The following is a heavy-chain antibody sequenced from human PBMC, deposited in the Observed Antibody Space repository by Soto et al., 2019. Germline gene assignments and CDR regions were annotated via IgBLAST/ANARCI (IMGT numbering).Heavy chain of an antibody. Sequence: EVQLVESGGGLVKPGGSLRLSCAASGFTFSRYSMNWVRQAPGKGLEWVASISSSSSYIYYADSVKGRFTISRDNAKNSLYLQMNSLRAEDTAVYYCASESLYSGTYYVPDYWGQGTLVTVSS. CDR3: ASESLYSGTYYVPDY. D-gene: IGHD1-26*01. CDR2: ISSSSSYI. CDR1: GFTFSRYS. V-gene: IGHV3-21*06. J-gene: IGHJ4*02.